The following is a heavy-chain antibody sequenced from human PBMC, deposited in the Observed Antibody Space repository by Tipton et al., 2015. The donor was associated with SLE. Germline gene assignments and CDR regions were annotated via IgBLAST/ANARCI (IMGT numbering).Heavy chain of an antibody. CDR2: IYYSGST. V-gene: IGHV4-39*07. D-gene: IGHD4-11*01. Sequence: TLSLTCTVSGGSISSSSYYWGWIRQPPGKGLEWIGSIYYSGSTYYNPSLKSRVTISVDTSKNQFSLKLSSVTAADTAVYYCARCYSNHYYYMDVWGKGTTVTVSS. CDR3: ARCYSNHYYYMDV. J-gene: IGHJ6*03. CDR1: GGSISSSSYY.